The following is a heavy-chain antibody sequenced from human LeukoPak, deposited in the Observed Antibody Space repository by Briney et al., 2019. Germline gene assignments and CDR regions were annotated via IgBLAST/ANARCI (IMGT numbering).Heavy chain of an antibody. CDR3: AKNVNGGNWYYFDH. Sequence: PGGSLRLSCAASGFTFNNYAVGSVRQAPGKGLEWDSSISGGGVSTYYADSVKGRFTISRDNSKTTLYLQMNSLRAEDTAVYYCAKNVNGGNWYYFDHWGQGTLVTVSS. J-gene: IGHJ4*02. D-gene: IGHD1-20*01. CDR2: ISGGGVST. CDR1: GFTFNNYA. V-gene: IGHV3-23*01.